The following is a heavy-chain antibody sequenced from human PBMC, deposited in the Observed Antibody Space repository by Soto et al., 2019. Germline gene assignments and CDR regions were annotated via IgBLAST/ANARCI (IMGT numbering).Heavy chain of an antibody. Sequence: SETLSLTCTVSAGSISSSSYYWGWIRQPPGKGREWIGSIYYSGSTYYNPSLKSRVTISVDTSKNQFSLKLSSVTAADRAVYYCARHVWGYSSSWYPTDYYYGMDVWGQGTTVTVSS. D-gene: IGHD6-13*01. V-gene: IGHV4-39*01. CDR3: ARHVWGYSSSWYPTDYYYGMDV. J-gene: IGHJ6*02. CDR2: IYYSGST. CDR1: AGSISSSSYY.